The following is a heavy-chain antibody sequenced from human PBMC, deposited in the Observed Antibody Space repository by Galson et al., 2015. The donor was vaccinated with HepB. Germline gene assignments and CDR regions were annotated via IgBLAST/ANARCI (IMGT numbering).Heavy chain of an antibody. CDR2: IKQDGSEK. D-gene: IGHD6-13*01. Sequence: SLRLSCAASGFTFSSYWMSWVRQAPGKGLEWVANIKQDGSEKYYVDSVKGRFTISRDNAKNSLYLQMNSLRAEDTAVYYCARVILEQQLVQEAPYYYYYMDVWGKGTTVTVSS. CDR3: ARVILEQQLVQEAPYYYYYMDV. J-gene: IGHJ6*03. V-gene: IGHV3-7*03. CDR1: GFTFSSYW.